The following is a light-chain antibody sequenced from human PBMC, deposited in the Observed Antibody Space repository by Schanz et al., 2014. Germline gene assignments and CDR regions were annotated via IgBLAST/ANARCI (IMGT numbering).Light chain of an antibody. J-gene: IGKJ2*02. CDR2: AAS. Sequence: ENVLTQSPGTLSLSPGDRATLSCRASRAFSSSYLAWYQQKPGQAPRLLIHAASTRATGIADRFSGSASGTDFTLTISRLEPEDFAVYYCQQYGSSPCTFGQGTKLEIK. V-gene: IGKV3-20*01. CDR3: QQYGSSPCT. CDR1: RAFSSSY.